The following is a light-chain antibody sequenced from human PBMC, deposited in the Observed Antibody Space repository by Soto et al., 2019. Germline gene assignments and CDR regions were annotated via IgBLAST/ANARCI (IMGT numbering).Light chain of an antibody. J-gene: IGKJ1*01. CDR1: QSINNY. Sequence: DIQMTQSPSSLSASVEDRVTITCRASQSINNYWNWYQQKPGKAPKVLIYAASTLQSGVPSRFSGSGSGTTFTLTISSLQTEDFATYYCQQSYSTWTFGLGTKVDIK. V-gene: IGKV1-39*01. CDR2: AAS. CDR3: QQSYSTWT.